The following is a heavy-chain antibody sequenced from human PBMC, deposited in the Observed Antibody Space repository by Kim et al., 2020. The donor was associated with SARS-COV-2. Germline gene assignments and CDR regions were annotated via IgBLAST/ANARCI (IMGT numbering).Heavy chain of an antibody. CDR1: GYTFTGYY. Sequence: ASVKVSCKASGYTFTGYYMHWVRQAPGQGLEWMGWINPNSGGTNYAQKFQGRVTMTRDTSISTAYMELSRLRSDDTAVYYCARGSHGDYVDAFDIWGQGTMVTVSS. D-gene: IGHD4-17*01. CDR3: ARGSHGDYVDAFDI. J-gene: IGHJ3*02. CDR2: INPNSGGT. V-gene: IGHV1-2*02.